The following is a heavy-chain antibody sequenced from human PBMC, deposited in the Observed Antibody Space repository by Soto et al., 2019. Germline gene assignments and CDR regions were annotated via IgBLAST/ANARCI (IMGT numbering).Heavy chain of an antibody. J-gene: IGHJ4*02. V-gene: IGHV3-30-3*01. CDR1: GFTFSSFA. CDR3: ARGSRYYDILTGDY. CDR2: ISYDGSNK. Sequence: GGSLRLSCAASGFTFSSFAMHWVRQAPGKGLEWVAVISYDGSNKYYADSVKGRFTISRDNSKNTLYLQMNSLRAEDTAVYYCARGSRYYDILTGDYWGQGTLVTVSS. D-gene: IGHD3-9*01.